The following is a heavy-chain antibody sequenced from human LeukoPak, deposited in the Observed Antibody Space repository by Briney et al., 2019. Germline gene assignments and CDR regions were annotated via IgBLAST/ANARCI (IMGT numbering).Heavy chain of an antibody. CDR2: ISGSGGST. CDR3: AKEARVNHYYDSSGYEDY. CDR1: GFTFSSYS. Sequence: GGSLRLSCAASGFTFSSYSMNWVRQAPGKGLEWVSAISGSGGSTYYADSVKGRFTISRDNSKNTLYLQMNSLRAEDTAVYYCAKEARVNHYYDSSGYEDYWGQGTLVTVSS. D-gene: IGHD3-22*01. J-gene: IGHJ4*02. V-gene: IGHV3-23*01.